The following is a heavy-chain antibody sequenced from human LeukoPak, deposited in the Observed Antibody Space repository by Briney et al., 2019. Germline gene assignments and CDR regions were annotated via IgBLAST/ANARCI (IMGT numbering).Heavy chain of an antibody. J-gene: IGHJ6*02. Sequence: SAKVSCKASGGTFSSYAISWVRQAPGQGLEWMGRIIPILGIANYAQKFQGRVTITADKSTSTAYMELSSLRSEDTAVYYCARGERGWSGYYNYYYYGMDVWGQGTTVTVSS. V-gene: IGHV1-69*04. D-gene: IGHD3-3*01. CDR3: ARGERGWSGYYNYYYYGMDV. CDR2: IIPILGIA. CDR1: GGTFSSYA.